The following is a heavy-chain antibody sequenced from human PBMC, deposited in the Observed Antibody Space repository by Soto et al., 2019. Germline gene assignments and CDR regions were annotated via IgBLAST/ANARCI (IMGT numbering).Heavy chain of an antibody. CDR1: GYTFTSYG. V-gene: IGHV1-18*01. CDR2: ISAYNGNT. Sequence: ASVKVSCKASGYTFTSYGISWVRQAPGQGLEWMGWISAYNGNTNYAQKLQGRVTMTTDTSTSTAYMELRSLRSGDTAVYYCARDSAPFLEWLLNPTGGMDVWGQGTTVTVSS. CDR3: ARDSAPFLEWLLNPTGGMDV. D-gene: IGHD3-3*02. J-gene: IGHJ6*02.